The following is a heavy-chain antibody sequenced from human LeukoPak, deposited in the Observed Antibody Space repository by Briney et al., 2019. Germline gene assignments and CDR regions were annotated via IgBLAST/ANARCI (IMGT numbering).Heavy chain of an antibody. CDR1: GGSICSYY. CDR3: ARGAVATMTDAFDI. J-gene: IGHJ3*02. Sequence: PSETLSLTCTVSGGSICSYYWSWIRQPPGKGLEWIGYIYYSGSTNYNPSLKSRVTISVDTSKNQFSLKLSSVTAADTAVYYCARGAVATMTDAFDIWGQGTMVTVSS. CDR2: IYYSGST. V-gene: IGHV4-59*01. D-gene: IGHD5-12*01.